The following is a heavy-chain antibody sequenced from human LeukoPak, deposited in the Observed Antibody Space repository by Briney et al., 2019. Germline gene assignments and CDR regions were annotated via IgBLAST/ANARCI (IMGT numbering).Heavy chain of an antibody. V-gene: IGHV1-2*06. J-gene: IGHJ3*02. CDR2: INPNSGGT. CDR3: ARERIAAAGSIDVFDI. Sequence: GASVKVSCKASGYTFTGYYMHWVRQAPGQGLEWMGRINPNSGGTNYAQKFQGRVTMTRDTSISTAYMELSRLRSDDTAVYYCARERIAAAGSIDVFDIWGQGTMVTVSS. CDR1: GYTFTGYY. D-gene: IGHD6-13*01.